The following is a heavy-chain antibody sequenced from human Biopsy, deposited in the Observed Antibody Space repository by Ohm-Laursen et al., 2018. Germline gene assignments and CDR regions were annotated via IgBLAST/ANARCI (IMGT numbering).Heavy chain of an antibody. CDR1: GYTFTSYG. CDR3: ARERGGYKRTDY. J-gene: IGHJ4*02. CDR2: INTYNGNT. V-gene: IGHV1-18*01. Sequence: SVKVSCKASGYTFTSYGISWVRQAPGQGLEWMGWINTYNGNTNYAQNLQGRVTMTTDASTSTAYMELRSLRSDDTAVYYCARERGGYKRTDYWGQGTLVTVSS. D-gene: IGHD5-24*01.